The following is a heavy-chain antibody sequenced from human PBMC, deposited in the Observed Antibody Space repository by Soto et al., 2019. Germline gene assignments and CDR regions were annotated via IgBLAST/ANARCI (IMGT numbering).Heavy chain of an antibody. CDR3: ARSNWNHGSGAFDI. CDR1: GYSTSSSNW. Sequence: SETLSLTCAVSGYSTSSSNWWGWIRQPPGKGLEWIGYIYYSGSTYYNPSLKSRVTMSVDTSKNQFSLKLSSVTAVDTAVYYCARSNWNHGSGAFDIWGQGTMVTVSS. J-gene: IGHJ3*02. D-gene: IGHD1-1*01. CDR2: IYYSGST. V-gene: IGHV4-28*01.